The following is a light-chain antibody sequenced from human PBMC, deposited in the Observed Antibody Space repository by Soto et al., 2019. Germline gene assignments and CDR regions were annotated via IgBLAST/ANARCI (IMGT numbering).Light chain of an antibody. CDR3: QQYNSYPWT. CDR2: DAS. CDR1: QSISSW. J-gene: IGKJ1*01. V-gene: IGKV1-5*01. Sequence: DIQMTQSPSTLSASVGDRVTITCRASQSISSWVAWYQQKPGKAPKLLIYDASSLESGVPSRFSGSGSGTEFTLTISSLQPDDFATYYCQQYNSYPWTFGQGTKVEIK.